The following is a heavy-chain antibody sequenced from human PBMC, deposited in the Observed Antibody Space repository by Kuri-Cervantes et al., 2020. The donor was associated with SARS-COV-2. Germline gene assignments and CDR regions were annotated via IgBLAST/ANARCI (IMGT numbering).Heavy chain of an antibody. J-gene: IGHJ4*02. D-gene: IGHD1-26*01. CDR1: GFTFSSYG. CDR2: ISYDGSNK. V-gene: IGHV3-30*18. CDR3: AKGSATSV. Sequence: GGSLRLSCAASGFTFSSYGMHWVRQAPGKGLEWVAVISYDGSNKYYADSVKGRFTISRDNSKNTLYLQMNSLRAEDTAVHYCAKGSATSVWGQGTLVTVSS.